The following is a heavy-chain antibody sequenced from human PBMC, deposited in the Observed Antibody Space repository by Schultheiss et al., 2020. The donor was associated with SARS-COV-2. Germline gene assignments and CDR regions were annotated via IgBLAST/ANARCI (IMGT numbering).Heavy chain of an antibody. CDR1: GFIFNNYA. J-gene: IGHJ6*03. CDR2: ITGGGRGI. Sequence: GGSLRLSCAVSGFIFNNYAMSWVRQAPGQGLEWVSGITGGGRGIYYADSVKGRFTISRDNAKNSLYLQMNSLRDEDTAVYYCARSDLPKYYYYMDVWGKGTTVTVSS. D-gene: IGHD3-3*01. CDR3: ARSDLPKYYYYMDV. V-gene: IGHV3-21*01.